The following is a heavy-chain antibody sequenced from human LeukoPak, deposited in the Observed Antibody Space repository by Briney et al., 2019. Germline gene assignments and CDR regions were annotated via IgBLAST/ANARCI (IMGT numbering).Heavy chain of an antibody. J-gene: IGHJ5*02. CDR3: ASGPYCTNGVCYGSNWFDP. D-gene: IGHD2-8*01. CDR2: ISYDGSNK. Sequence: PGRSLRLSCAASGFTFSGYAMHWVRQAPGKGLEWVAVISYDGSNKYHADSVKGRFTVSSDNSKNTLYLQLNSLRAEDTAVYYCASGPYCTNGVCYGSNWFDPWGQGTLVTVSS. V-gene: IGHV3-30-3*01. CDR1: GFTFSGYA.